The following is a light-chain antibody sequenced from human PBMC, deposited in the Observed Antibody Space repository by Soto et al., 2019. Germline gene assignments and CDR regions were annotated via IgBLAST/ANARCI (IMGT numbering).Light chain of an antibody. CDR2: EVS. CDR3: ISYAGSNNV. CDR1: SSDVGGYNY. V-gene: IGLV2-8*01. Sequence: QSALTQPPSASGSPGQSVTISCTGTSSDVGGYNYVSWYQQHPGKAPKLMIYEVSKRPSGVPDRFSGSKSGNTASLTVSGLQAEDAADYYCISYAGSNNVFGTGSKLTVL. J-gene: IGLJ1*01.